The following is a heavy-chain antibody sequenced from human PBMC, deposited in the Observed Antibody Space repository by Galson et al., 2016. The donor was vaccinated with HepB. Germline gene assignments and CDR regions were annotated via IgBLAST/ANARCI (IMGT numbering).Heavy chain of an antibody. Sequence: SLRLSCAASGFLFDEYDMSWVRQVPGKGLEWVSGIYRNGGITGYADSVRGRFTISRDNARNSLYLQMNSLRAEDTALYLCARDRRYSGSSSSSYKGMDVWGQGTSVFVSS. CDR1: GFLFDEYD. V-gene: IGHV3-20*01. CDR3: ARDRRYSGSSSSSYKGMDV. D-gene: IGHD5-12*01. J-gene: IGHJ6*02. CDR2: IYRNGGIT.